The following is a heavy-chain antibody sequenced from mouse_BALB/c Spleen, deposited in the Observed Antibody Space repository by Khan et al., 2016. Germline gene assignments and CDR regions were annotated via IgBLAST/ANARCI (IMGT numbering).Heavy chain of an antibody. CDR2: INPYNDGT. J-gene: IGHJ4*01. V-gene: IGHV1S136*01. CDR1: GYTFTSYV. CDR3: ARRGYDGSSRDYAMDY. Sequence: VQLQQSGPELVKPGASVKMSCKASGYTFTSYVMHWVKQKPGQGLEWIGYINPYNDGTKYNEKFKGKATLTSDKSSSTAYMELSSLTSEDSAVDYCARRGYDGSSRDYAMDYWGQGTSVTVSS. D-gene: IGHD1-1*01.